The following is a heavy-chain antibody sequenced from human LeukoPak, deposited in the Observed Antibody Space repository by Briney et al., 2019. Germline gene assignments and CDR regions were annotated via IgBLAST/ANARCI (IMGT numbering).Heavy chain of an antibody. J-gene: IGHJ4*02. D-gene: IGHD6-19*01. CDR1: GYTFTGYY. V-gene: IGHV1-2*02. Sequence: ASVKVSCKASGYTFTGYYMHRVRQAPGQGLECMGWINPNSGGTNYPQKFQGSVTMTRDTSISTAYMDLSRLRSDDTAVYYCARGPSSGWYLSQFDYWGQGTLVTVSS. CDR3: ARGPSSGWYLSQFDY. CDR2: INPNSGGT.